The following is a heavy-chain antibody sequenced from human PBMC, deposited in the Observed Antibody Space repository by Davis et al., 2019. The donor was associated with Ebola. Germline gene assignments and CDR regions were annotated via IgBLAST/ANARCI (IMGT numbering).Heavy chain of an antibody. CDR2: TRQDGIDK. CDR1: GFIFSNYW. D-gene: IGHD6-19*01. V-gene: IGHV3-7*03. J-gene: IGHJ4*02. CDR3: AIANRGAVADTGDY. Sequence: GGSLRLSCAASGFIFSNYWMSWVRQAPGKGLEWVANTRQDGIDKQYVDSVKGRFTTSRDNAKNSLYLQMNSLRAEDTAVYYCAIANRGAVADTGDYWGQGTLVTVSS.